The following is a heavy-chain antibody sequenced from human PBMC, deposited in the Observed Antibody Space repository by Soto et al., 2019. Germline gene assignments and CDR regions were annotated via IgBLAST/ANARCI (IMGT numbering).Heavy chain of an antibody. CDR1: GFIFSDYY. Sequence: QVQLVESGGGLVKPGGSLRISCAASGFIFSDYYMTWIRQSPGKGLEWISYISNSGITNYADSVKGRFTISRDNAKNSLYLQMDSLRAEDTAVYYCAGENYYKMDVWGQGTTVTVSS. J-gene: IGHJ6*02. CDR3: AGENYYKMDV. CDR2: ISNSGIT. V-gene: IGHV3-11*05.